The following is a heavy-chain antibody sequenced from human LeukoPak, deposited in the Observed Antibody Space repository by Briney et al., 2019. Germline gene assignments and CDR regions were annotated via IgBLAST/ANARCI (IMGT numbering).Heavy chain of an antibody. J-gene: IGHJ4*02. CDR3: ATESNGRHYDY. CDR1: GLTFSTSG. Sequence: GGSLRLSCTASGLTFSTSGFNWVRQAPGKGLEWVASIGPTGSDRYHADSIKGRFTISRDNANNFLYLQMNSLRAEDTAVYYCATESNGRHYDYWGQGTLLTVSS. V-gene: IGHV3-21*06. CDR2: IGPTGSDR. D-gene: IGHD2-8*01.